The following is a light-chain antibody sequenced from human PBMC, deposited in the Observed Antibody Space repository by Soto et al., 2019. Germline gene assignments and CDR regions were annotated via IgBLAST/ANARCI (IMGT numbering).Light chain of an antibody. CDR2: GAS. J-gene: IGKJ3*01. CDR1: QSISNDY. Sequence: EIVLTQSPGTLSLSPGERATLSCRASQSISNDYLAWYQQKPGQAPRLLIHGASSRAIGIPDRFSGGGSGTDFTLTISRLEPEDFAVYFCQHYGISVPITFGRGTKVDIK. V-gene: IGKV3-20*01. CDR3: QHYGISVPIT.